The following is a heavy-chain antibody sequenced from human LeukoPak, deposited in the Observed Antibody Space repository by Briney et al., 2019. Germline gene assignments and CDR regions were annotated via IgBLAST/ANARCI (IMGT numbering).Heavy chain of an antibody. J-gene: IGHJ4*02. V-gene: IGHV3-23*01. CDR2: ISGSDDST. Sequence: GGSLRLSCAASGFTFSSYAMSWVRQAPGTGLEWVSLISGSDDSTYYADSVRGRFTISRDNSKNTLYLQMDTLRDEDTGLYYCATQSGACLWFGEYPNSWGRGALVTVSS. CDR1: GFTFSSYA. CDR3: ATQSGACLWFGEYPNS. D-gene: IGHD3-10*01.